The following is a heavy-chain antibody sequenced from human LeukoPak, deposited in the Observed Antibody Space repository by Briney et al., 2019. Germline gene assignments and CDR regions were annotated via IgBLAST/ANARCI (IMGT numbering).Heavy chain of an antibody. J-gene: IGHJ4*02. Sequence: SETLSLTCTVSGGSISSYYWSWIRQPPGKGLEWIGYSYYSGSTNYNPSLKSRVTILVDTSKNQFSLKLSSVTAADTAVYYCATVVTRDYFDYWGQGTLVTVSS. V-gene: IGHV4-59*01. CDR3: ATVVTRDYFDY. CDR2: SYYSGST. D-gene: IGHD4-17*01. CDR1: GGSISSYY.